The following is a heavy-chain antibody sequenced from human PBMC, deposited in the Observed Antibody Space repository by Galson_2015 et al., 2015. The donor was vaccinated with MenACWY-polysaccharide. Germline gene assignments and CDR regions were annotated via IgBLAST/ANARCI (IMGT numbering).Heavy chain of an antibody. CDR1: GYKFTSYD. J-gene: IGHJ4*02. CDR2: MNPNSGNT. CDR3: ARIIARKYTFADS. D-gene: IGHD2-21*01. V-gene: IGHV1-8*01. Sequence: SVKVSCKASGYKFTSYDINWVRQASGQGLEWMGWMNPNSGNTGYAQKFQGRVAMTRDTATSTAYMELRMLRYDDTAVYYCARIIARKYTFADSWGQGTPVSVS.